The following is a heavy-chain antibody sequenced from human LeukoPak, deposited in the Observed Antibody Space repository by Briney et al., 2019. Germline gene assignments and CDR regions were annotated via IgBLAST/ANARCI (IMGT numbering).Heavy chain of an antibody. V-gene: IGHV1-69*05. J-gene: IGHJ4*02. D-gene: IGHD6-19*01. CDR2: IIPIFGTA. CDR3: ARVSGYSSGWWNEY. CDR1: GGTFSSYA. Sequence: SVKVSCKACGGTFSSYAISWVRQAPGQRLEWMGGIIPIFGTANYAQKFQGRVTITTDESTSTAYMELSSLRSEDTAVYYCARVSGYSSGWWNEYWGQGTLATVSS.